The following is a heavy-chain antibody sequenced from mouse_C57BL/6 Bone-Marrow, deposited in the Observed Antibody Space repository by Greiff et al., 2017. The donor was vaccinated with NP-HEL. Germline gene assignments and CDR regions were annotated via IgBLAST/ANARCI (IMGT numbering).Heavy chain of an antibody. CDR3: ARQDGYDDWYFDV. CDR1: GFTFSSYG. J-gene: IGHJ1*03. V-gene: IGHV5-6*01. CDR2: ISSGGSYT. D-gene: IGHD2-2*01. Sequence: EVQLVESGGDLVKPGGSLKLSCAASGFTFSSYGMSWVRQTPDKRLEWVATISSGGSYTYYPDSVKGRFTISRDNAKNTLYLQMSSLKSEDTAMYYCARQDGYDDWYFDVWGTGTTVTVSS.